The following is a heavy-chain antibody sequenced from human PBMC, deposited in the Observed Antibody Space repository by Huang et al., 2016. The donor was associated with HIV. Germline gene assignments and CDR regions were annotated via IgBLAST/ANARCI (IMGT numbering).Heavy chain of an antibody. J-gene: IGHJ4*02. Sequence: QVQLVQSGAEVMKPGSSVKVSCKASGGTFSSHAISWVGQAPGQGIDWLGGIGPIFWTACYSKEFLGRITITADEATITAYMERSGLRVEETAVYYCARLQLGDLDYYDSTGYSYYFDHWGQGTLVTVSS. V-gene: IGHV1-69*13. CDR1: GGTFSSHA. CDR3: ARLQLGDLDYYDSTGYSYYFDH. D-gene: IGHD3-22*01. CDR2: IGPIFWTA.